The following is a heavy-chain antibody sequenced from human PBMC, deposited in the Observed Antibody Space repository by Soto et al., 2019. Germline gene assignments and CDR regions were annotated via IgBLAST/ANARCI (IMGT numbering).Heavy chain of an antibody. CDR1: GFTFSSYA. CDR2: ISGSGGST. V-gene: IGHV3-23*01. D-gene: IGHD6-19*01. CDR3: AGGGKGYSSGWYGYESYFDY. Sequence: EVQLLESGGGLVQPGGSLRLSCAASGFTFSSYAMSWVRQAPGKGLEWVSAISGSGGSTYYADSVKGRFTISRDNSKNKLYMQMNSLRAEETAVYYCAGGGKGYSSGWYGYESYFDYWGPGTLVTVS. J-gene: IGHJ4*02.